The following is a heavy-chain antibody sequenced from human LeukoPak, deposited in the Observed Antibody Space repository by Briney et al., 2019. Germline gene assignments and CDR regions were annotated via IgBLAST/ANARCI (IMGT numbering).Heavy chain of an antibody. V-gene: IGHV4-4*07. CDR2: INTSGST. Sequence: SETLSLTCTVSGVSISTYYWSWIRQPAGKGLEWIGRINTSGSTKYNPSLNSRVTMSIDKTKNQLSLKVTSVTAADTAVYFCARGRLRGVVASITDYMDVWGKGTTVTVSS. CDR3: ARGRLRGVVASITDYMDV. D-gene: IGHD5-12*01. CDR1: GVSISTYY. J-gene: IGHJ6*03.